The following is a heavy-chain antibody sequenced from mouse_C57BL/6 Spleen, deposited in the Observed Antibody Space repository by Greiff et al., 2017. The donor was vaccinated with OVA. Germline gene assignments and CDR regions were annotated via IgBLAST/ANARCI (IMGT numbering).Heavy chain of an antibody. CDR1: GYTFTSYW. CDR3: ARKGIYYGYDGYAMDY. V-gene: IGHV1-55*01. Sequence: QVQLQQPGAELVKPGASVKMSCKASGYTFTSYWIPWVKQRPGQGLEWIGDIYPGSGSTNYNEKFKSKATLTVDTSSSTAYMQLSSLTAEDAAVFYCARKGIYYGYDGYAMDYWGQGTSVTVSS. J-gene: IGHJ4*01. D-gene: IGHD2-2*01. CDR2: IYPGSGST.